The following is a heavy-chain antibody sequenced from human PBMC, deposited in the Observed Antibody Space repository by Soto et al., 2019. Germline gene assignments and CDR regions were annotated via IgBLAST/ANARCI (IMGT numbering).Heavy chain of an antibody. Sequence: EVELVEPGGGLVKPGGSLTLSCAASGFSFKNAWMNWVRQAPGKGLEWVGRIKNKNDGGTTDYAAFVKGRFTISRDASENTLYLHMNGLKTEDTGVYFCTGLWFGEIYNYWGQGSLVTVSS. V-gene: IGHV3-15*07. CDR3: TGLWFGEIYNY. D-gene: IGHD3-10*01. CDR2: IKNKNDGGTT. CDR1: GFSFKNAW. J-gene: IGHJ4*01.